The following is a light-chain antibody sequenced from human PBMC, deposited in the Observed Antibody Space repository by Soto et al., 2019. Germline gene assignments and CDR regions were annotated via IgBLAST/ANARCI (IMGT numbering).Light chain of an antibody. Sequence: DIQMTQSPSSVSASVGDRVTITCRASQSISSYLNWYQQKPGKAPELLIYAASSLQSGVPSRFSGSGSGTDFTLTISSLQPEDFATYYCQQSYSTPPYTFGQGTKLEIK. CDR3: QQSYSTPPYT. J-gene: IGKJ2*01. CDR1: QSISSY. CDR2: AAS. V-gene: IGKV1-39*01.